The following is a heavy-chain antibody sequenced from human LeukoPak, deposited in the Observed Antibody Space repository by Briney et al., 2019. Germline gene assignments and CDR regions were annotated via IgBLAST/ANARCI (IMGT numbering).Heavy chain of an antibody. V-gene: IGHV4-4*07. CDR1: GGPISSYY. J-gene: IGHJ4*02. D-gene: IGHD3-10*01. CDR2: IYTSGST. CDR3: ARERYYYGSGSSDY. Sequence: PSETLSLTCTGSGGPISSYYWSWIRQPAGKGLEWIGRIYTSGSTNYNPSLKSRVTMSVDTSKNQFSLKLSSVTAADTAVYYCARERYYYGSGSSDYWGQGTLVTVSS.